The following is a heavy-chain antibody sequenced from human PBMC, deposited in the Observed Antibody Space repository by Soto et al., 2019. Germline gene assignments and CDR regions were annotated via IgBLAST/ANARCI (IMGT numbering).Heavy chain of an antibody. Sequence: QVQLQESGPGLVKPSETLSLTCTVSGGSISSYYWSWIRQPPGRGLEWIGYIFYSGNTDYNPSLKSRVTISLDTSKNQFSLRLSSVTAADTAVYYCGRDRSYSTSRYDAFDIWGQGTMVTVSS. CDR2: IFYSGNT. CDR1: GGSISSYY. CDR3: GRDRSYSTSRYDAFDI. J-gene: IGHJ3*02. D-gene: IGHD6-6*01. V-gene: IGHV4-59*01.